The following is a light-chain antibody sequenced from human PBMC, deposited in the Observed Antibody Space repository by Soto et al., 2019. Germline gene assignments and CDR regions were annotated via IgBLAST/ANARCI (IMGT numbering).Light chain of an antibody. J-gene: IGKJ5*01. CDR1: QGISGF. CDR2: STS. CDR3: QHLNTYLIT. Sequence: DSQLTQSPSFLSASVGDRVTITCRARQGISGFFAWYQQKPGKAPKLLIYSTSTLETGVPSRFSGSASGTEFTLTISSLQPEDFATYYCQHLNTYLITFGQGTRLEIK. V-gene: IGKV1-9*01.